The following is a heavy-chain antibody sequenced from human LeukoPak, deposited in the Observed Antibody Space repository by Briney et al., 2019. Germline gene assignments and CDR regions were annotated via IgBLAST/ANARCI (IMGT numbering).Heavy chain of an antibody. Sequence: GGPLRLSCSASGFTFNTYAMNWVRQSPGKGLEWVSSISSRSSFIYYADSVKGRFTISRDNAKNSLYLQMNSLRAEDTAVYYCARDDTSLNYYYYMDVWGKGTTVTVSS. CDR3: ARDDTSLNYYYYMDV. CDR2: ISSRSSFI. J-gene: IGHJ6*03. CDR1: GFTFNTYA. D-gene: IGHD2-2*01. V-gene: IGHV3-21*01.